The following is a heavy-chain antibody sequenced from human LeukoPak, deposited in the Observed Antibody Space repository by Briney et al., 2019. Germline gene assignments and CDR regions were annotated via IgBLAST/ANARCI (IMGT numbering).Heavy chain of an antibody. D-gene: IGHD2-15*01. CDR1: GFTFSSYA. V-gene: IGHV3-7*04. CDR3: ARGDKFSGDY. CDR2: IHQDGNEK. Sequence: GGSLRLSCAAPGFTFSSYAMSWVRQAPGKGLEWVANIHQDGNEKYYVDSVKGRFTISRDNAKNSLYLQMNSLRAEDTAVYYCARGDKFSGDYWGQGTLVTVSS. J-gene: IGHJ4*02.